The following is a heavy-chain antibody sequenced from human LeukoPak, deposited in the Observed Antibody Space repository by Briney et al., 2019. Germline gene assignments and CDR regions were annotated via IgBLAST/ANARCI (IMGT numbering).Heavy chain of an antibody. J-gene: IGHJ3*02. V-gene: IGHV3-66*01. Sequence: GGSLRLSCAASGFTFSSYWMHWVRQAPGKGLEWVSVIYSGGGTYYADSVKGRFTISRDNSKNTLYLQMNSLRAEDTAVYYCARDSEYSGSFSIWGQGTMVTVSS. CDR3: ARDSEYSGSFSI. CDR2: IYSGGGT. CDR1: GFTFSSYW. D-gene: IGHD1-26*01.